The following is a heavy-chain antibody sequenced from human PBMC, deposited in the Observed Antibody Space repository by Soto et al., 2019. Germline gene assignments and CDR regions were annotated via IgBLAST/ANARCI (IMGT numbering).Heavy chain of an antibody. V-gene: IGHV1-69*13. J-gene: IGHJ3*02. Sequence: VASVKVSCKASGGTFSSYAISWVRQAPGQGLEWMGGIIPIFGTANYAQKFQGRVTITADESTSTAYMELSSLRSEDTAVYYCARDYGYYYDSSGSLGAFDIWGQGTMVTVSS. CDR2: IIPIFGTA. CDR1: GGTFSSYA. D-gene: IGHD3-22*01. CDR3: ARDYGYYYDSSGSLGAFDI.